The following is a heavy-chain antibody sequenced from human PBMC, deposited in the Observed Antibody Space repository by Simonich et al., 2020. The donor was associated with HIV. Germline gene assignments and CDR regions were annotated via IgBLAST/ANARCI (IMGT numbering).Heavy chain of an antibody. CDR2: IRGSGGST. D-gene: IGHD3-3*01. V-gene: IGHV3-23*01. CDR3: AKDRYYNFWSGYYDY. J-gene: IGHJ4*02. CDR1: GFTFSSYA. Sequence: EVQLLESGGGLVQPGGSLRLSCAASGFTFSSYAMSWVRQAPGKVLGWGSAIRGSGGSTYYADSVKGRFTISRDNSKNTLYLQMNSLRAEDTAVYYCAKDRYYNFWSGYYDYWGQGTLVTVSS.